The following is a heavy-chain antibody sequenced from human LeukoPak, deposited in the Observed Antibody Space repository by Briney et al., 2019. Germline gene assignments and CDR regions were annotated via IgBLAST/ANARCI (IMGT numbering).Heavy chain of an antibody. CDR2: INWNGGSI. CDR3: ARESRGYCSSTSCRTPDY. CDR1: GFTFDDYG. D-gene: IGHD2-2*01. J-gene: IGHJ4*02. V-gene: IGHV3-20*04. Sequence: GGSLRLSCAASGFTFDDYGMSWVRRAPGKGLEWVPGINWNGGSISYADSVKGRFTISRDNAKNSLYLQMDSLRAEDTALYYCARESRGYCSSTSCRTPDYWGQGTLVTVSS.